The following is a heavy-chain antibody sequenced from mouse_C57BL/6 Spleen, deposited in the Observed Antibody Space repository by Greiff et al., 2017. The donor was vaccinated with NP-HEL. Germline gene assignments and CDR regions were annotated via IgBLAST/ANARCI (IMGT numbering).Heavy chain of an antibody. CDR2: SRNKANDYTT. J-gene: IGHJ3*01. D-gene: IGHD1-2*01. Sequence: EVQGVESGGGLVQSGRSLRLSCATSGFTFSDFYMEWVRQAPGKGLEWIAASRNKANDYTTEYSASVKGRFIVSSDTSQSILYRQMNALRAEDTAIYYCARGVHYARFAYWGQGTLVTVSA. V-gene: IGHV7-1*01. CDR3: ARGVHYARFAY. CDR1: GFTFSDFY.